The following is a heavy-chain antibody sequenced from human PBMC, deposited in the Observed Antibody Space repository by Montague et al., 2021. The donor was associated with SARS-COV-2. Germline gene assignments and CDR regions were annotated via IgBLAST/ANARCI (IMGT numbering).Heavy chain of an antibody. CDR2: INHSGST. J-gene: IGHJ5*02. V-gene: IGHV4-34*01. D-gene: IGHD4-17*01. CDR1: GGSFSNYY. CDR3: ARGGTVTTFFAPERTRRDNWFDP. Sequence: SETLSLTCAVYGGSFSNYYWSWIRQPPGKGLEWIGEINHSGSTNYNPSLKSRVTISVDTSKNQFSLKLSSVTAADTAVYYCARGGTVTTFFAPERTRRDNWFDPWGQGTLVTVSS.